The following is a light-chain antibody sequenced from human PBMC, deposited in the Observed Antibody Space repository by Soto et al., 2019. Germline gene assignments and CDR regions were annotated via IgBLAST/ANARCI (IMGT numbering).Light chain of an antibody. V-gene: IGLV4-69*01. Sequence: QLVLTQSPSASASLGASVKLTCTLSSGHSNYAIAWHQQQSEKGPRYLMKLNSDGRHSKGDGIPDRFSGSSSGAERYLTISSLQSEDEADYYCQTWGSGIVVFGGGTKLTVL. CDR1: SGHSNYA. J-gene: IGLJ2*01. CDR2: LNSDGRH. CDR3: QTWGSGIVV.